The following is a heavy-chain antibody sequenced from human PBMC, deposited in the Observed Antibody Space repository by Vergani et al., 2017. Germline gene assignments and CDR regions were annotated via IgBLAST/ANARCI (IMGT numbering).Heavy chain of an antibody. CDR3: AKDFDDSGVFDY. V-gene: IGHV3-9*01. Sequence: VQLVESGGGVVQPGRSLRLSCAASGFTFDDYAMHWVRQAPGKGLEWVSGISWNSGSIGYADSVKGRFTISRDNAKNSLYLQMNSLRAEDTALYYCAKDFDDSGVFDYWGQGTLVTVSS. CDR2: ISWNSGSI. CDR1: GFTFDDYA. J-gene: IGHJ4*02. D-gene: IGHD3-3*01.